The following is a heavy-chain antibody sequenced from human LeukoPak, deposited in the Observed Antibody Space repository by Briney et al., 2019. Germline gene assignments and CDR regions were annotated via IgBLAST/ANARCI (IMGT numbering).Heavy chain of an antibody. Sequence: ASVKVPCKASGYTFTSYGISWVRQAPGQGLEWMGWISAYNGNTNYAQKLQGRVTMTTDTSTSTAYMELRSLRSDDTAVYYCARVFLDPHAVDYWGQGTLVTVSS. J-gene: IGHJ4*02. V-gene: IGHV1-18*01. CDR2: ISAYNGNT. D-gene: IGHD3-9*01. CDR3: ARVFLDPHAVDY. CDR1: GYTFTSYG.